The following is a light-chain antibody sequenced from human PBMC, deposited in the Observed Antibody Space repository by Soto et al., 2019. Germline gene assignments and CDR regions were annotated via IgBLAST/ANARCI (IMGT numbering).Light chain of an antibody. Sequence: QSVLTQPASVSGSPGQSITISCTGTNSDIGAYDHVAWFQQFPGKTPKLMIYSVSNRPSGVSYRFSGSKSGNTASLTISGLQAEDEADYYCISYTVSRSYVFGTGTKVTVL. J-gene: IGLJ1*01. V-gene: IGLV2-14*01. CDR3: ISYTVSRSYV. CDR1: NSDIGAYDH. CDR2: SVS.